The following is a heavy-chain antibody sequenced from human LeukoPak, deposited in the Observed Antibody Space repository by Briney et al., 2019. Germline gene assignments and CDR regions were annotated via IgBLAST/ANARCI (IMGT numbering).Heavy chain of an antibody. CDR2: ISYDGSNK. CDR3: ARALVDTAMVGFSYYFDY. Sequence: GRSLRLSCAASGFTFSSYGMHWVRQAPGKGLEWVAVISYDGSNKYYADSVKGRFTISRDNSKNTLYLQMNSLRAEDTAVYYCARALVDTAMVGFSYYFDYWGQGTLVTVSS. V-gene: IGHV3-30*03. J-gene: IGHJ4*02. D-gene: IGHD5-18*01. CDR1: GFTFSSYG.